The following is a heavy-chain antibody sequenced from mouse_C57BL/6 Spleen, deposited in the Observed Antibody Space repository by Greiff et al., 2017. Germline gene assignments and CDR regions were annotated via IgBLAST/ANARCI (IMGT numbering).Heavy chain of an antibody. CDR1: GFNIKDDY. V-gene: IGHV14-4*01. CDR3: TPYGNYAFYAMDY. CDR2: IDPENGDT. D-gene: IGHD2-1*01. Sequence: EVQLQQSGAELVRPGASVKLSCTASGFNIKDDYMHWVKQRPEQGLEWIGWIDPENGDTEYASKFQGKATITADTSSNTAYLQLSSLTSEDTAVDYCTPYGNYAFYAMDYWGQGTSVTVSS. J-gene: IGHJ4*01.